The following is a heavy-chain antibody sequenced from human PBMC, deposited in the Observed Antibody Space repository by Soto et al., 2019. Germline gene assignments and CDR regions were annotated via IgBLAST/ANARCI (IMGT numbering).Heavy chain of an antibody. CDR2: ISYDGSNK. CDR1: GFTFSSYG. Sequence: GGSLRLSCAASGFTFSSYGMHWVRQAPGKGLEWVAVISYDGSNKYYADSVKGRFTISRDNSKNTLYLQMNSLRAEDTAVYYCAKEVEYYDFWSGYYQYYYYYMDVWGKGTTVTVSS. V-gene: IGHV3-30*18. D-gene: IGHD3-3*01. CDR3: AKEVEYYDFWSGYYQYYYYYMDV. J-gene: IGHJ6*03.